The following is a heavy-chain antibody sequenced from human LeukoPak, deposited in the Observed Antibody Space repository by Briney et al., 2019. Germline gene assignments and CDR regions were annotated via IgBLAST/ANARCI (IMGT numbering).Heavy chain of an antibody. CDR3: ARDRSTSLDDAFDI. D-gene: IGHD2-2*01. CDR2: ISSSGSTI. Sequence: GGSLRLSCAASGFTFSDYYMSWIRQAPGKGLEWVSYISSSGSTIYYADSVKGRFTISRDNAKNSLYLQMNSLRAEDTAVYYCARDRSTSLDDAFDIWGQGTMVTVSS. CDR1: GFTFSDYY. V-gene: IGHV3-11*01. J-gene: IGHJ3*02.